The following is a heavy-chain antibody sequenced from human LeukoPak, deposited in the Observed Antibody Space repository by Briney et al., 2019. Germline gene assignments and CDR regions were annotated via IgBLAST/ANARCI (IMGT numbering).Heavy chain of an antibody. Sequence: SETLSLTCTVSGGSISSYYWSWLRQPPGKGLEWIGYIYYSGSTNYNPSLKSRVTISVDKSKNQFSLKLSSVTAADTAVYYCARVVRGDFGYWGQGTLVTVSS. CDR1: GGSISSYY. V-gene: IGHV4-59*12. CDR3: ARVVRGDFGY. J-gene: IGHJ4*02. D-gene: IGHD3-10*02. CDR2: IYYSGST.